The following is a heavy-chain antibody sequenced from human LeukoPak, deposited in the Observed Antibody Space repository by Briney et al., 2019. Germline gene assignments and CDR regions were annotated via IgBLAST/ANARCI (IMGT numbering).Heavy chain of an antibody. D-gene: IGHD1-26*01. J-gene: IGHJ4*02. V-gene: IGHV1-2*02. CDR2: INPNSGGT. CDR3: ARDLTSGSYNDY. CDR1: GYTFTGYY. Sequence: ASAKVSCKASGYTFTGYYMHWVRQAPGQGLEWMGWINPNSGGTNYAQKFQGRVTMTRDTSISTAYMELSRLRSDDTAVYYCARDLTSGSYNDYWGQGTLVTVSS.